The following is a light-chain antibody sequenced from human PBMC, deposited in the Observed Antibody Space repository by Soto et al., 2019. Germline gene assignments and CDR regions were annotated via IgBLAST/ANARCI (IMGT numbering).Light chain of an antibody. CDR3: QQYNSLYP. Sequence: DIQMTQSPSTLSASVGVRVTITCRASQSISSWLAWYQQKPWKAPKLLIYKASSLESGGPSRFSGSGSGTEFALTISSLQPDDFATYYCQQYNSLYPCGQGTKLEIK. V-gene: IGKV1-5*03. CDR1: QSISSW. CDR2: KAS. J-gene: IGKJ2*01.